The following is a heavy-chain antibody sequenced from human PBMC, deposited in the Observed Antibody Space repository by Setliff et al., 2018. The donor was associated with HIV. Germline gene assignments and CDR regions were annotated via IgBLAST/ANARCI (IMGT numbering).Heavy chain of an antibody. CDR1: GGSISSGYYY. V-gene: IGHV4-31*03. J-gene: IGHJ5*02. CDR3: ARHSGVASPNWFDP. CDR2: IYYSGNP. D-gene: IGHD3-10*01. Sequence: KPSETLSLTCTVSGGSISSGYYYWSWIRQHPGKGLEWIGYIYYSGNPFYNPSLRSRVTISLDTSKNQFSLKLSSVTAADTAVYYCARHSGVASPNWFDPWGQGTLVTVSS.